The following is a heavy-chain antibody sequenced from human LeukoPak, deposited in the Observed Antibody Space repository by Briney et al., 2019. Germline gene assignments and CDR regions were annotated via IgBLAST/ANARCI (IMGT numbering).Heavy chain of an antibody. Sequence: GGSLRLSCAASGFTFSSYAMHWVRQAPGKGLEWVAVISYDGSNKYYADSVKGRFTISRDNSKNTLFLQMNSLRAEDTAVYYCAKALITGGLFDYWGQGTLVTVSS. CDR1: GFTFSSYA. CDR3: AKALITGGLFDY. CDR2: ISYDGSNK. J-gene: IGHJ4*02. D-gene: IGHD1-14*01. V-gene: IGHV3-30*04.